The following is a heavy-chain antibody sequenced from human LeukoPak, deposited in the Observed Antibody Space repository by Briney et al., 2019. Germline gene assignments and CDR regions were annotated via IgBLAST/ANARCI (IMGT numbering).Heavy chain of an antibody. CDR3: ARDLLHSFDY. V-gene: IGHV4-38-2*02. CDR1: GYSISSGYY. Sequence: PSETLSLTCAVSGYSISSGYYWGWIRQPPGKGLEWIGSIYHSGSTYYNPSLKSRVTISVDTSKNQFSLKLSSVTAADTAVYYCARDLLHSFDYWGQGTLVTVSS. CDR2: IYHSGST. J-gene: IGHJ4*02.